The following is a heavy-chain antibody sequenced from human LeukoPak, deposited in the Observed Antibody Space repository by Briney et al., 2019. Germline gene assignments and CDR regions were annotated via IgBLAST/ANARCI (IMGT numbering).Heavy chain of an antibody. CDR3: ARGKRRSYYDSSGYNDY. J-gene: IGHJ4*02. CDR2: INHSGST. V-gene: IGHV4-34*01. D-gene: IGHD3-22*01. CDR1: GGSFSGYY. Sequence: PSETLSLICAVYGGSFSGYYWSWIRQPPGKGLEWIGEINHSGSTNYNPSLKSRVTISVDTSKNQFSLKLSSVTAADTAVYYCARGKRRSYYDSSGYNDYWGQGTLVIVSS.